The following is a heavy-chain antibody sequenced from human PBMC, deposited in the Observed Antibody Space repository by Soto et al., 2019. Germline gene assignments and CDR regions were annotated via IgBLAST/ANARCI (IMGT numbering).Heavy chain of an antibody. J-gene: IGHJ4*02. CDR3: ARVGAELLPFYFDY. Sequence: GGSLRLSCAAFGFNFDSYSLHWVRQAPGKGLEWVSSISSSSSYIYYADSVKGRFTISRDNAKNSLYLQMNSLRAEDTAVYYCARVGAELLPFYFDYWGQGTLVTVSS. CDR2: ISSSSSYI. D-gene: IGHD2-15*01. CDR1: GFNFDSYS. V-gene: IGHV3-21*01.